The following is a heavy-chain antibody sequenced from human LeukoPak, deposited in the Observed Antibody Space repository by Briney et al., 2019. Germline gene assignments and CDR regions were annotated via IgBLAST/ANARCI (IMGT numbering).Heavy chain of an antibody. Sequence: GGSLRLSCAASGFTFSSYWMHWVRQAPGKGLVWVSRINTDGSSTSYADSVKGRFTISRDNAKNTLYLQMNSLRAEDTAVYYCARRGYSYGLRRPYYYMDVWGKGTTVTVSS. V-gene: IGHV3-74*01. CDR1: GFTFSSYW. D-gene: IGHD5-18*01. CDR2: INTDGSST. CDR3: ARRGYSYGLRRPYYYMDV. J-gene: IGHJ6*03.